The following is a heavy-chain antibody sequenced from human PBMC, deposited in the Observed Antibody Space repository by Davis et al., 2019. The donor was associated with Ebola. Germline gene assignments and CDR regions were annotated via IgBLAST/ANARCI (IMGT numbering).Heavy chain of an antibody. CDR2: IYYSGSS. Sequence: PGGSLRLSCSVSGGSINSYYWSWIRQPPGKGLEWIGYIYYSGSSYNPSLKSRVTISQDTAKNQFSLKLSSVTAADTAVYYCARAERYDFWSGDYNWFDPWGQGTLVTVSS. J-gene: IGHJ5*02. CDR3: ARAERYDFWSGDYNWFDP. V-gene: IGHV4-59*01. CDR1: GGSINSYY. D-gene: IGHD3-3*01.